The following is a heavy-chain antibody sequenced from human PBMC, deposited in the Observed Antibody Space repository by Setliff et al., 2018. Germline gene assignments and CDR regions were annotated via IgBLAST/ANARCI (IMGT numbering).Heavy chain of an antibody. CDR1: GSNFKTYG. Sequence: ASVKVSCKASGSNFKTYGISWVRQAPGQGLEWMGWISAYHGNTNYAQKLQGRVTMTTDTSTSTAYMALRSLRSDDTAVYYGARDNPYYDGRSGDANFDNWGQGTLVTVSS. V-gene: IGHV1-18*01. D-gene: IGHD3-22*01. J-gene: IGHJ4*02. CDR3: ARDNPYYDGRSGDANFDN. CDR2: ISAYHGNT.